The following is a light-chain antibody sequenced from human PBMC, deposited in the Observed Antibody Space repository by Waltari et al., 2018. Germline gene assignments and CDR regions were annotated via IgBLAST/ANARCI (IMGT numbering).Light chain of an antibody. J-gene: IGKJ5*01. CDR2: WAS. Sequence: DIVMTQSPDSLAVSLGERATINRKSSQSVLYSYNNKNYLAWYQQKPGQPPKLLIYWASTRESGVPDRFTGSGSGTDFTLTISSLQAEDVAVYYCQQYYSDLLITFGQGTRLEIK. CDR3: QQYYSDLLIT. V-gene: IGKV4-1*01. CDR1: QSVLYSYNNKNY.